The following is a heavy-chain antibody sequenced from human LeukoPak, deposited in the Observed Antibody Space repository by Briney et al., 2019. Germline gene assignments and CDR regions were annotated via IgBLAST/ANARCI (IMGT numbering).Heavy chain of an antibody. CDR2: INPYGGNT. J-gene: IGHJ4*02. CDR3: ARGDGSSWAKEFDF. V-gene: IGHV1-46*01. CDR1: GYTFTSYY. D-gene: IGHD6-13*01. Sequence: ASVKVSCKASGYTFTSYYMHWVRQAPGQGLEWVGSINPYGGNTSYAQKFQGRVTMTRDTSTKTLYMELSSLTSEDMAVYYCARGDGSSWAKEFDFWGQGTLVTVSS.